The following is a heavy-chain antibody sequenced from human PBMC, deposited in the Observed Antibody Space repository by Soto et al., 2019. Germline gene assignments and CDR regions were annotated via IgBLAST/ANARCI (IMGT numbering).Heavy chain of an antibody. D-gene: IGHD2-21*01. CDR1: GFTLSSYG. Sequence: QVQLVESGGGVVQPGRSLRLSCGASGFTLSSYGMHWVRQAPGKGLEWVAVIWHDGSKKYYADSVKGRFTISRDNCKNTLDLQINNPRAEDTAVYCCARDRGSDDQIDYWGQGTLVTVSS. CDR3: ARDRGSDDQIDY. CDR2: IWHDGSKK. J-gene: IGHJ4*02. V-gene: IGHV3-33*01.